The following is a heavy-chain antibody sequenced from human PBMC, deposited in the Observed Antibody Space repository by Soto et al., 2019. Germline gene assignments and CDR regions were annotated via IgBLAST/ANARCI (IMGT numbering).Heavy chain of an antibody. D-gene: IGHD1-20*01. V-gene: IGHV1-69*13. CDR3: ARDTGGVTGTDP. Sequence: VKVSCKASGGTFSSYAISWVRQAPGQGLEWMGGIIPIFGTANYAQKFQGRVTITADKSTSTAYMELSSLRSEDTAVYYCARDTGGVTGTDPWGQGTMVTLCS. J-gene: IGHJ5*02. CDR1: GGTFSSYA. CDR2: IIPIFGTA.